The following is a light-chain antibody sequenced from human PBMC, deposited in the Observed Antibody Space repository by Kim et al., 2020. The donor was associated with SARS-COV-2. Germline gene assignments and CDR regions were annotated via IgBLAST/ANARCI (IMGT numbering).Light chain of an antibody. Sequence: SVTSSCTGSISDVGGYVYGCWYQQDPGKAPKLMIYEVRKRPTGVPDRFSGSKPGNTASLTVSGLQAEDEADYYCGSYAGNNRLGVVFGGGTKLTVL. CDR1: ISDVGGYVY. J-gene: IGLJ3*02. V-gene: IGLV2-8*01. CDR3: GSYAGNNRLGVV. CDR2: EVR.